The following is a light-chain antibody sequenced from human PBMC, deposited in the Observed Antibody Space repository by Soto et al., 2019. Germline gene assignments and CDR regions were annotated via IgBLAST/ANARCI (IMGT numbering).Light chain of an antibody. Sequence: QSVLTQPASVSGSPGQSITISCTGTSSDVGSYNLVSWYQQHPGKAPKLMIYEGSKRPSGVSNRFSGSKSGNTASLTISGRQAEDEADYYCCSYAGSSTFVVFGGGPKLTVL. CDR3: CSYAGSSTFVV. CDR2: EGS. J-gene: IGLJ2*01. V-gene: IGLV2-23*03. CDR1: SSDVGSYNL.